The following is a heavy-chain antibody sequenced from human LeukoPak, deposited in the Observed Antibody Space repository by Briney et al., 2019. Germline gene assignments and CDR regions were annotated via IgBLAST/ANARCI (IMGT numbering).Heavy chain of an antibody. CDR1: GYNFTIYW. J-gene: IGHJ4*02. V-gene: IGHV5-51*01. CDR2: IYPGDSDT. CDR3: ARQSTYSSGGSCYNRFDY. Sequence: GESLKISSKGSGYNFTIYWIGWVRQMPGKGLEWMGIIYPGDSDTRYSPSFQGQVTISADKSISTAYLQWSSLKASDTAMYYCARQSTYSSGGSCYNRFDYWGQGTLVTVSS. D-gene: IGHD2-15*01.